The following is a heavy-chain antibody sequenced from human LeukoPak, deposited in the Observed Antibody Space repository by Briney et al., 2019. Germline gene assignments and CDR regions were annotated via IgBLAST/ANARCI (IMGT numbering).Heavy chain of an antibody. CDR1: GYTFTSYY. CDR3: AKEYSSSSGYFDY. J-gene: IGHJ4*02. Sequence: ASVKVSCKASGYTFTSYYMHWVRQAPGQGPESMGIINPSGGRISYAQKFQGRVTMTRDTSTSTVYMELSSLRSEDTAVYYCAKEYSSSSGYFDYWGQGTLVTVSS. V-gene: IGHV1-46*01. CDR2: INPSGGRI. D-gene: IGHD6-6*01.